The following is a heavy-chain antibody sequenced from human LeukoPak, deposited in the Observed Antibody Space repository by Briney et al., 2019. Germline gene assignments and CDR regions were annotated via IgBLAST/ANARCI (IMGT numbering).Heavy chain of an antibody. Sequence: GGSLRLSCAASGFIFSNYAMSWVRQAPGKGLEWVSAIGGSGGNTYYADSVKGRFTISRDNSKNTLDLQMNSLRAEDTAVYYCATDGRSSGWYGFDYWGQGTLVTVSS. D-gene: IGHD6-19*01. CDR3: ATDGRSSGWYGFDY. CDR2: IGGSGGNT. J-gene: IGHJ4*02. CDR1: GFIFSNYA. V-gene: IGHV3-23*01.